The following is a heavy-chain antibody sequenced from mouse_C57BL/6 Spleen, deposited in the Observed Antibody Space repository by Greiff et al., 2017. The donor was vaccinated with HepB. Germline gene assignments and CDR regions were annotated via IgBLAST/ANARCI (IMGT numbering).Heavy chain of an antibody. D-gene: IGHD1-1*01. CDR1: GFTFSSYT. CDR2: ISGGGGNT. J-gene: IGHJ2*01. Sequence: EVKLMESGGGLVKPGGSLKLSCAASGFTFSSYTMSWVRQTPEKRLEWVATISGGGGNTYYPDSVKGRFTISRDNAKNTLYLQMSSLRSEDTALYYCARHLITTVVFDYWGQGTTLTVSS. CDR3: ARHLITTVVFDY. V-gene: IGHV5-9*01.